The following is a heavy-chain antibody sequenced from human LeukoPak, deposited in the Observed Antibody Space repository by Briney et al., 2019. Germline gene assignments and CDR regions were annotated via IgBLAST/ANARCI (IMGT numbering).Heavy chain of an antibody. CDR2: IKSKTDGGTT. V-gene: IGHV3-15*01. Sequence: GGSLRLSCAASGFTFSNAWMSWVRQAPGKGLEWVGRIKSKTDGGTTDYAAPVKGRFTISRDDSKNTLYLQMNSLKTEDTAVYYCTMYDILTGFDAFDIWGQGTMVTVSS. CDR3: TMYDILTGFDAFDI. J-gene: IGHJ3*02. CDR1: GFTFSNAW. D-gene: IGHD3-9*01.